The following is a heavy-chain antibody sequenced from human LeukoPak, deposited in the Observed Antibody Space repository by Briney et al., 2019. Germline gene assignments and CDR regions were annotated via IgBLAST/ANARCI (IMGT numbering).Heavy chain of an antibody. V-gene: IGHV3-15*01. D-gene: IGHD1-20*01. Sequence: GGSLRLPCAVSRITFSNSWPSWVRQAPGKGLEWVGRIKSKAEGETKEYAASVKGRFTISRDDSKSRLYLQMSSLKTEDTAVYYCATGIVTGTSRWGQGTLVAVSS. CDR1: RITFSNSW. J-gene: IGHJ4*02. CDR2: IKSKAEGETK. CDR3: ATGIVTGTSR.